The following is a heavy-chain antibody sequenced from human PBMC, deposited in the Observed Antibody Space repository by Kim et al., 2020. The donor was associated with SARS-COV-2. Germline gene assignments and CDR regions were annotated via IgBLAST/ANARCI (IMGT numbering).Heavy chain of an antibody. D-gene: IGHD2-15*01. CDR3: ARERDIVVVVAEGWFDP. V-gene: IGHV4-61*02. CDR1: GGSISSGSYY. CDR2: IYTSGST. J-gene: IGHJ5*02. Sequence: SETLSLTCTVSGGSISSGSYYWSWIRQPAGKGLEWIGRIYTSGSTNYNPSLKSRVTISVDTSKNQFSLKLSSVTAADTAVYYCARERDIVVVVAEGWFDPWGQGTLVTVSS.